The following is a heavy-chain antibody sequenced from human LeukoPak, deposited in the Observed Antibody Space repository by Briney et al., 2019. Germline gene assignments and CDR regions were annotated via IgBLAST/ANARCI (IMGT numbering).Heavy chain of an antibody. Sequence: SETLSLTCAVSGDSISNNKWWTWVRRPPGKGLEWIGEIFHSGITNYNPSLKSRVTISVDKSKNQFSLKLSSVTAADTAVYYCARLDYVKGHDYWGQGTLVTVSS. V-gene: IGHV4-4*02. J-gene: IGHJ4*02. CDR1: GDSISNNKW. CDR3: ARLDYVKGHDY. D-gene: IGHD4-17*01. CDR2: IFHSGIT.